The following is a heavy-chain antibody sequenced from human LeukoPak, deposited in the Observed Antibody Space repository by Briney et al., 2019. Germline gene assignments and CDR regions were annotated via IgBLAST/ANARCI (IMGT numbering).Heavy chain of an antibody. CDR2: IIPIFSTA. Sequence: GASVKVSCKASGGTFSSYAISWVRQAPGQGLEWMGGIIPIFSTANYAQKFQGRVTITADESTSTAYMELSSLRSEDTAVYYCARENTYYDILTGYSHFDYWGQGTLVTVSS. CDR3: ARENTYYDILTGYSHFDY. J-gene: IGHJ4*02. CDR1: GGTFSSYA. D-gene: IGHD3-9*01. V-gene: IGHV1-69*13.